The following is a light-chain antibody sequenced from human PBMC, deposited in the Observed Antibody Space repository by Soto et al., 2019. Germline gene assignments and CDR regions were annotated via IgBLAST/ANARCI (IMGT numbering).Light chain of an antibody. V-gene: IGLV2-14*01. CDR2: DVS. J-gene: IGLJ2*01. CDR3: SSYTSRSTP. Sequence: QSVLTQPASVSGSPGQSITISCTGTSSDVGGYNYVSWYQQHPGKAPKLMIYDVSNRPSGVSNRFSGSKSGNTASLTISGLQAEDEADYYCSSYTSRSTPFGGGTNLTVL. CDR1: SSDVGGYNY.